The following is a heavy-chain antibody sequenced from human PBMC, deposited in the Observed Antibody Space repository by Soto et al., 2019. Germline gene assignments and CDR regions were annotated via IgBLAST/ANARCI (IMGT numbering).Heavy chain of an antibody. D-gene: IGHD1-20*01. CDR1: GGSISSYY. CDR2: IYYSGIT. V-gene: IGHV4-59*01. Sequence: SETLSLTCTVSGGSISSYYWSWIRQPPWKGLEWIGYIYYSGITNYNPSLKSRVTISVDTSKNQFSLKLSSVTAADTAVYYCARYKSNYYYGMDVWGQGTTVTVSS. J-gene: IGHJ6*02. CDR3: ARYKSNYYYGMDV.